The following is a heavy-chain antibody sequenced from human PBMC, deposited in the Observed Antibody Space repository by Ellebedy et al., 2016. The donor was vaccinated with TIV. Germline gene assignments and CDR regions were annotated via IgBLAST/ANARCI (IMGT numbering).Heavy chain of an antibody. Sequence: SVKVSCXASGGTFSSYAISWVRQAPGQGLEWMGGIIPIFGTANYAQKFQGRVTITADESTSTAYMELSSLRSEDTAVYYCARDRPNDYGGPDAFDIWGQGTMVTVSS. D-gene: IGHD4-23*01. CDR1: GGTFSSYA. CDR2: IIPIFGTA. J-gene: IGHJ3*02. CDR3: ARDRPNDYGGPDAFDI. V-gene: IGHV1-69*13.